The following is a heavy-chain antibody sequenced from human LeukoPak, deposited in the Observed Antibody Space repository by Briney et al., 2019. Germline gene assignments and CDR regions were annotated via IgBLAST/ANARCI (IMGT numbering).Heavy chain of an antibody. J-gene: IGHJ4*02. V-gene: IGHV4-59*12. Sequence: SETLSLTCTVSGGSISSYYWSWIRQPPGKGLEWIGYIYYSGSTNYNPSLKSRVTISVDTSKNQFSLKLSSVTAADTAVYYCAGGGNDSRGGPFDYWGKGTRVTVSS. D-gene: IGHD3-22*01. CDR2: IYYSGST. CDR3: AGGGNDSRGGPFDY. CDR1: GGSISSYY.